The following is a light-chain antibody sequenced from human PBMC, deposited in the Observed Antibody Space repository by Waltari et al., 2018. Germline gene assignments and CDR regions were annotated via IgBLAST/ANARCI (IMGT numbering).Light chain of an antibody. CDR3: SSYAGSNNLGV. J-gene: IGLJ1*01. CDR1: SSDVGGYNY. CDR2: EVS. V-gene: IGLV2-8*01. Sequence: QSALTQPPSASGSPGQSVTISCTGTSSDVGGYNYVSWYQQHPGKAPKLMIYEVSKRPAGVPFPFSGSKSGNTASLTVSGLQADDEADYYCSSYAGSNNLGVFGTGTKVTVL.